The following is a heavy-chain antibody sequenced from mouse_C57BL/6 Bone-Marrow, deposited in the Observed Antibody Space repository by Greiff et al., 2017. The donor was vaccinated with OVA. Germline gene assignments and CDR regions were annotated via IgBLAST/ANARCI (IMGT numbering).Heavy chain of an antibody. CDR1: GYTFTSYW. D-gene: IGHD2-4*01. V-gene: IGHV1-61*01. J-gene: IGHJ3*01. Sequence: VQLQQPGAELVRPGSSVKLSCKASGYTFTSYWMDWVKQRPGQGLEWIGNIYPSDSETHYNQKFKDKATLTVDKSSSTAYMQRSSLTSEDSAVYYCARRGAYDYDDGAWFAYWGQGTLVTVSA. CDR3: ARRGAYDYDDGAWFAY. CDR2: IYPSDSET.